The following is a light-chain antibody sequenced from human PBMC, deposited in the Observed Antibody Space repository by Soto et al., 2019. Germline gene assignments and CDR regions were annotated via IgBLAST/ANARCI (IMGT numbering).Light chain of an antibody. CDR1: QSLVSSDGNTY. Sequence: DVVMTQSPLSLPVTLGQPASISCRSSQSLVSSDGNTYLNWFQQRPGRSPRRLIYYVSNRDSGVPDRFSGSGSGTDFTLRISRVEAEDVGVYYCMQGTHWPLTFGPGTKVDIK. CDR2: YVS. CDR3: MQGTHWPLT. V-gene: IGKV2-30*01. J-gene: IGKJ3*01.